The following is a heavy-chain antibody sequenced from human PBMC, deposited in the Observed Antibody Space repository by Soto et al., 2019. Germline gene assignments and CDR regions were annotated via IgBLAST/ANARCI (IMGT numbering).Heavy chain of an antibody. CDR1: GYGFTTYG. J-gene: IGHJ4*02. Sequence: QVHLVQSGAEVKKPGASVKVSCKGSGYGFTTYGITWVRHDPGQGLEWMAWICDHNGKTNYGQKLPGRVTVTRDTSKLTAYRELRRLRADDTAVYYCARGRYGDYWGQGALVTVSS. V-gene: IGHV1-18*01. D-gene: IGHD1-1*01. CDR2: ICDHNGKT. CDR3: ARGRYGDY.